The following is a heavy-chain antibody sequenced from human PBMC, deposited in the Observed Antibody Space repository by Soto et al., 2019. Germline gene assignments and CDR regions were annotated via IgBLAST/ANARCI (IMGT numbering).Heavy chain of an antibody. CDR1: GGSISSGDYS. V-gene: IGHV4-30-2*01. D-gene: IGHD2-15*01. J-gene: IGHJ4*02. CDR2: IYPSGNT. Sequence: SETLSLTCAVSGGSISSGDYSWNWLRQPPGKGLEWIAYIYPSGNTYYNPSLKSRVTMSMDRSKNQFSLSLSSVTAADTAVYYCARGGLDYAANSGFFDYWGQGALVTVSS. CDR3: ARGGLDYAANSGFFDY.